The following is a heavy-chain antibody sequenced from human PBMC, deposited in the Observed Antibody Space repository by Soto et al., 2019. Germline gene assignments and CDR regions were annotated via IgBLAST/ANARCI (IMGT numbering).Heavy chain of an antibody. V-gene: IGHV4-59*01. CDR1: GGSIISYY. J-gene: IGHJ6*01. CDR3: ARGFLAHYYYYYGMDV. CDR2: IYYSGST. Sequence: XETLSLTFTVSGGSIISYYWSWIRQPPGNGLEWIGYIYYSGSTNYNPSLKSRVTISVDTSKNQFSLKLSSVTAADTAVYCCARGFLAHYYYYYGMDVWGQGTTVTVSS.